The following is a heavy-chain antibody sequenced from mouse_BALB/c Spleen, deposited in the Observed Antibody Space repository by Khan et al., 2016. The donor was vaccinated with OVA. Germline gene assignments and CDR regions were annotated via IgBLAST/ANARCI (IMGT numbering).Heavy chain of an antibody. Sequence: VQLQESGAELVRPGASVKLSCKTSGYIFTSYWIHWVKQRSGQGLEWIARIYPGTDNTYYNEKLRDKVTLTADKSSSTAYIQLSSLKSEDSAVNFCGRGEALYYFTYWGEGTTLTVSS. V-gene: IGHV1S132*01. CDR2: IYPGTDNT. J-gene: IGHJ2*01. CDR1: GYIFTSYW. CDR3: GRGEALYYFTY.